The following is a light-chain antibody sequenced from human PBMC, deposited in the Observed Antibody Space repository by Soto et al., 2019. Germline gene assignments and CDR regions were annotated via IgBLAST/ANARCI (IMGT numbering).Light chain of an antibody. CDR3: QQYGSSPKGTPWT. CDR1: QSVSSSY. CDR2: GAS. J-gene: IGKJ1*01. Sequence: EIVLTQSPGTLSLSPGERATLSCRASQSVSSSYLAWYQQKPGQAPRLLIYGASSRATGIPDRFSGSGSGTDFTLTISRLEPEDFAVYYCQQYGSSPKGTPWTFGQGTKVEIK. V-gene: IGKV3-20*01.